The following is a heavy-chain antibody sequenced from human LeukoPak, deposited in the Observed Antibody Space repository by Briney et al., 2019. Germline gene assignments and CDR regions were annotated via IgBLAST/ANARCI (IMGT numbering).Heavy chain of an antibody. Sequence: PSETLSLTCTVSGGSISSYYWSWIRQPPGKGLEWIGYIYYSGSTNYNPSLKSRVTISVDTSKNQFSLKLSSVTAADTAVYYCARLRGYCSGGSCYVYFDYWGQGTLVTVSS. V-gene: IGHV4-59*08. CDR2: IYYSGST. CDR3: ARLRGYCSGGSCYVYFDY. D-gene: IGHD2-15*01. CDR1: GGSISSYY. J-gene: IGHJ4*02.